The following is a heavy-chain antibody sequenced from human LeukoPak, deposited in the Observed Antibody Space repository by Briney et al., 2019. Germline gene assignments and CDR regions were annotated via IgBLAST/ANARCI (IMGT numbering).Heavy chain of an antibody. CDR2: INTDGSST. J-gene: IGHJ4*02. D-gene: IGHD3-22*01. Sequence: GGSLRLSCAASGFTFSSYWMHWVRQAPGKGLVWVSRINTDGSSTSYADSVKGRFTISRDNAKNTLYLQMNSLRAEDTAVYYCARAKYYYDSSGYHDYWGQGTLVTVSS. V-gene: IGHV3-74*01. CDR1: GFTFSSYW. CDR3: ARAKYYYDSSGYHDY.